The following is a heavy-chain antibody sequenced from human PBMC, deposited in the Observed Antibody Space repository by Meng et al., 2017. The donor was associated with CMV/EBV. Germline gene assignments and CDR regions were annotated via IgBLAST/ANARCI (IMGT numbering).Heavy chain of an antibody. Sequence: GESLKISCAASGFTFSSYSMNWVRQAPGKGLEWVSSISSSSSYIYYADSVKGRFTISRDNAKNSLYLQMSSLRAEDTAVYYCARESVRWSGYYNDGMDVWGQGTTVTVSS. J-gene: IGHJ6*02. CDR2: ISSSSSYI. CDR1: GFTFSSYS. CDR3: ARESVRWSGYYNDGMDV. V-gene: IGHV3-21*01. D-gene: IGHD3-3*01.